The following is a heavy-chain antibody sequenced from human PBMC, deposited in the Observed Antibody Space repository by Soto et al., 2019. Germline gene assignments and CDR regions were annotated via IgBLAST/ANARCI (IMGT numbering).Heavy chain of an antibody. V-gene: IGHV3-15*01. Sequence: PGGSLRLSCTASGFTFSNAWMSWVRQAPGKWLEWVGRIKSKTDGGSVDYAAPVKGRFTISRDDSKNTMYLQMNSLKTEDTAVYYCSTEHRAYHYDISGAPGGVYWGQGXLVTVYS. CDR1: GFTFSNAW. D-gene: IGHD3-22*01. CDR2: IKSKTDGGSV. J-gene: IGHJ4*02. CDR3: STEHRAYHYDISGAPGGVY.